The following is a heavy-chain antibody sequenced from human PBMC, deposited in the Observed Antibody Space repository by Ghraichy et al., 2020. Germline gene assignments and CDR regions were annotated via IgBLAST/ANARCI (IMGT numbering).Heavy chain of an antibody. V-gene: IGHV3-48*04. D-gene: IGHD2-2*01. Sequence: ETLSLTCAASGFTFSTYSMNWVRQAPGKGLEWVSYISGSSSTMYYVDSVKGRFTISRDNAKNSLYLQMDSLRAEDTAVYYCARDARIHVAAARGYYYFMDVWGQGTTVTVSS. CDR3: ARDARIHVAAARGYYYFMDV. CDR1: GFTFSTYS. CDR2: ISGSSSTM. J-gene: IGHJ6*02.